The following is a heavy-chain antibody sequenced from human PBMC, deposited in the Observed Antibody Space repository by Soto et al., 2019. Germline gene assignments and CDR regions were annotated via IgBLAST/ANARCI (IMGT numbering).Heavy chain of an antibody. Sequence: SETLSLTCAVSGYSIRSGYFWGWIRQPPGKGLEWIGSMYHSGITYYNLSLKSRVTISVDTSKNQLSLKLSSATAADTAVYYCARSMYSTAAQLYYGMDVWGQGTTVTVS. V-gene: IGHV4-38-2*01. D-gene: IGHD6-13*01. CDR1: GYSIRSGYF. J-gene: IGHJ6*02. CDR3: ARSMYSTAAQLYYGMDV. CDR2: MYHSGIT.